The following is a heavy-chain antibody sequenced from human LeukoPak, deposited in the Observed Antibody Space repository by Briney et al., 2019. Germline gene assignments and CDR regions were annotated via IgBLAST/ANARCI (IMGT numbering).Heavy chain of an antibody. CDR1: GSTFSSYG. CDR2: ISYDGSNK. V-gene: IGHV3-30*18. D-gene: IGHD3-22*01. CDR3: AKEDVVVITIRYFQH. Sequence: GSLRLSRAASGSTFSSYGMHWVRQAPGKGLEWVAVISYDGSNKYYADSVKGRFTISRDNSKNTLYLQMNSLRTEDTAIYYCAKEDVVVITIRYFQHWGQGTLVTVSS. J-gene: IGHJ1*01.